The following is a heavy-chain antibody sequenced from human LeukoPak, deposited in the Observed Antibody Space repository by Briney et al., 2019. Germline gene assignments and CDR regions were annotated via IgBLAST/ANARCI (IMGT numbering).Heavy chain of an antibody. Sequence: SETLSLTCTVSGGSISSSSYYWGWIRQPPGKGLEWIGSIYYSGSTYYNPSLRSRVTISVDTSKNQFSLKLSSVTAADTAVYYCARQLRIAAAGKVDYWGQGTLVTVSS. D-gene: IGHD6-13*01. CDR2: IYYSGST. CDR3: ARQLRIAAAGKVDY. J-gene: IGHJ4*02. CDR1: GGSISSSSYY. V-gene: IGHV4-39*01.